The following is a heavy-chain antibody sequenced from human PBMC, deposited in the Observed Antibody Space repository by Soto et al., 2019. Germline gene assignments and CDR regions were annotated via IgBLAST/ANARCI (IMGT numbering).Heavy chain of an antibody. CDR2: MYYSGST. CDR3: ARVWRYFDWFPRSGWFDP. CDR1: GGSISSSSYF. Sequence: SETLSLTCTVSGGSISSSSYFWGWIRQPPGKGLEWIGSMYYSGSTNYNPSLKSRVTISVDTSKNQFSLKLSSVTAADTVVYYCARVWRYFDWFPRSGWFDPWGQGTLVTVSS. V-gene: IGHV4-39*07. D-gene: IGHD3-9*01. J-gene: IGHJ5*02.